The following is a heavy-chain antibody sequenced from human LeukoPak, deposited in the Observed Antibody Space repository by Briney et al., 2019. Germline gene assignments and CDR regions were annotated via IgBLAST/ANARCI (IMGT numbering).Heavy chain of an antibody. V-gene: IGHV3-23*01. D-gene: IGHD1-26*01. CDR3: ARVGAEIPHFDY. CDR1: GFTFSSYW. J-gene: IGHJ4*02. CDR2: ISGSGGST. Sequence: PGGSLRLSCVASGFTFSSYWMSWVRQAPGKGLEWVSAISGSGGSTYYADSVKGRFTISRDNSKNTLYLQMNSLRAEDTAVYYCARVGAEIPHFDYWGQGTLVTVSS.